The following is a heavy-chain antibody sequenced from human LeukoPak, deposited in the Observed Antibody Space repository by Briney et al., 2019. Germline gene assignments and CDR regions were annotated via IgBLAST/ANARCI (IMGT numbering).Heavy chain of an antibody. V-gene: IGHV4-59*01. CDR1: GGSISSYY. CDR3: ARVYYSNSYDYWYFDL. Sequence: SETLSLTCTVSGGSISSYYWSWIRQSPGKGLEWIGYIFYSGSTNYNPSLKSPVTISVDTSKNQFSLKLSSVTAADTAVYYCARVYYSNSYDYWYFDLWGRGTLVTVSS. J-gene: IGHJ2*01. CDR2: IFYSGST. D-gene: IGHD6-13*01.